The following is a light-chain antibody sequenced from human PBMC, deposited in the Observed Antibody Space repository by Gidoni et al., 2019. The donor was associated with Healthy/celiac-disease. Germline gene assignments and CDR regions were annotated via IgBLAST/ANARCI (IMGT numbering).Light chain of an antibody. V-gene: IGKV1-33*01. CDR1: QGISNY. CDR3: QQYSNLPLT. CDR2: DAS. Sequence: DIKMTKSPSSLSASVGDSVTITCQARQGISNYLDWYQQKPRKAPKLLLYDASKLETGVPSRFSGSGSGTDFTFTISSLQPEDIASYYCQQYSNLPLTFGPGTKVDIK. J-gene: IGKJ3*01.